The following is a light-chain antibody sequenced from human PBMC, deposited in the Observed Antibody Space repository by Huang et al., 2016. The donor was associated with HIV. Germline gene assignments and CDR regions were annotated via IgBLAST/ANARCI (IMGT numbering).Light chain of an antibody. CDR2: SAS. J-gene: IGKJ1*01. V-gene: IGKV1-39*01. Sequence: IQMTQSPSSLSASVEDRVTITCRASQSIGTYLNWYQLKVGKAPKLFIYSASYLQDGVSARFSGSGSGTDFTLTINSLQPEDIATYYCQQIYNTPPWTLDQGTKVEI. CDR3: QQIYNTPPWT. CDR1: QSIGTY.